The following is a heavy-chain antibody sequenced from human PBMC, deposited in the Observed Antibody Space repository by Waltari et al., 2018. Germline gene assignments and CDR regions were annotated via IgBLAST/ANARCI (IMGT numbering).Heavy chain of an antibody. CDR2: ISGSGGRT. CDR1: GFIFSSYA. CDR3: AKARTVTASFDY. D-gene: IGHD4-4*01. J-gene: IGHJ4*02. V-gene: IGHV3-23*01. Sequence: EVQLLESGGGLVQPGGSLRLSCAASGFIFSSYAMRWVRQAPGKGLEWVSAISGSGGRTYYTDSVKGRFTISRDNSKNTVYLQMNSLRAEDTALYYCAKARTVTASFDYWGQGTLVTVSS.